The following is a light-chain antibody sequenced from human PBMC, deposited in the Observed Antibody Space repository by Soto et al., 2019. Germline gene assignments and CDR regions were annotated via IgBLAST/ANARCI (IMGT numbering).Light chain of an antibody. V-gene: IGKV3-15*01. Sequence: EIVVTQSPATLSLSPGERATLSCSASLSVSSNLAWYQQKPGQAPRLLIYGASTRATGIPARFSGSGSWTEFTLTISSLQSEDFAVYYCQQYNNWPLTFGGGAKGEI. CDR2: GAS. CDR1: LSVSSN. CDR3: QQYNNWPLT. J-gene: IGKJ4*01.